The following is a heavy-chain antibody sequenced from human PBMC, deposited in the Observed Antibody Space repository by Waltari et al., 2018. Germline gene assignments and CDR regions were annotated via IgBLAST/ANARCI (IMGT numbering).Heavy chain of an antibody. Sequence: QLQLQESRPGLVKPSETLSLTCTVSGGSISSSSSYWGWIRQPPGKGLEWFGSIYYSGSTEYNPSVKGRVTISVDTSKNHVALRLSSVTAADTAVYYCAILGYCSSTSCYYGTDNWFDPWGQGTLGTVSS. CDR3: AILGYCSSTSCYYGTDNWFDP. V-gene: IGHV4-39*01. D-gene: IGHD2-2*01. CDR1: GGSISSSSSY. J-gene: IGHJ5*02. CDR2: IYYSGST.